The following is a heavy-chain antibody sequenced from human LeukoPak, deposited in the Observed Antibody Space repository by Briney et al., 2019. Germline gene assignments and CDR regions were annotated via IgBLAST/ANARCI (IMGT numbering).Heavy chain of an antibody. Sequence: SETLSLTCTVSGGSISSYYWSWIRQPPGKGLEWIGYIYYSGSTNYNSSLKSRVTISVDTSKNQFSLKLSSVTAADTAVYYCARGRMYSAIWFDPWGQGTLVTVSS. D-gene: IGHD6-13*01. CDR3: ARGRMYSAIWFDP. J-gene: IGHJ5*02. CDR2: IYYSGST. CDR1: GGSISSYY. V-gene: IGHV4-59*08.